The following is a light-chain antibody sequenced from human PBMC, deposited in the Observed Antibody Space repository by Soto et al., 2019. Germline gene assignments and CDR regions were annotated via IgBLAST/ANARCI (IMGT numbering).Light chain of an antibody. Sequence: EIVLTQSPGTLSLSLGERATLSCRASQSVSSSYLAWYQQKPGQAPRLLIYGASSRATGIPDRFSGSGSGTDFTLTINRLEPEVFAVYYCQQFGSLTWTFGQGTKVEIK. CDR2: GAS. V-gene: IGKV3-20*01. CDR3: QQFGSLTWT. J-gene: IGKJ1*01. CDR1: QSVSSSY.